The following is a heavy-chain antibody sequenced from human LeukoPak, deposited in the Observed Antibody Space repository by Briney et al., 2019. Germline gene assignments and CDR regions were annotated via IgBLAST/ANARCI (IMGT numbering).Heavy chain of an antibody. CDR1: GGSISSSSYY. D-gene: IGHD3-10*01. J-gene: IGHJ6*02. CDR3: ARELVDRAGRFHGMDV. V-gene: IGHV4-39*07. CDR2: IYYSGST. Sequence: SETLSLTCTVSGGSISSSSYYWSWIRQPPGKGVEWIGSIYYSGSTYYNPSLKSRVTISVDTSKNQFSLKLSSVTAADTAVYYCARELVDRAGRFHGMDVWGQGTTVTVSS.